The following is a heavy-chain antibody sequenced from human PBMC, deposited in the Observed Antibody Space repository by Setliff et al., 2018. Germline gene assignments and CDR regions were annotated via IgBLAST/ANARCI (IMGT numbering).Heavy chain of an antibody. CDR1: GYNFDTYW. D-gene: IGHD6-19*01. Sequence: GESLKISCKGSGYNFDTYWIAWVRQMPGKGLEWMGMIYPADSDTRDSPSFQGQVTMSADKSISTAYLQWSSLKSSDTAMYYRARRAYISSAWFFDSWGQGTLVTVSS. CDR2: IYPADSDT. V-gene: IGHV5-51*01. CDR3: ARRAYISSAWFFDS. J-gene: IGHJ4*02.